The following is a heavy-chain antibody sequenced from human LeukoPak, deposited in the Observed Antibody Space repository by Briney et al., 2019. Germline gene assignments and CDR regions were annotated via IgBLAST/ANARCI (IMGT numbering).Heavy chain of an antibody. J-gene: IGHJ4*02. CDR2: INPNSGGT. Sequence: GASVKVSCKASGYTFTGYYMHWVRQAPGQGLEWMGWINPNSGGTNYAQKFQGRVTMTRDTSISTAYMELSRLRSDDTAVYYCARVRFLIGDGPGYWGQGTLVTVSS. CDR1: GYTFTGYY. V-gene: IGHV1-2*02. D-gene: IGHD2-21*01. CDR3: ARVRFLIGDGPGY.